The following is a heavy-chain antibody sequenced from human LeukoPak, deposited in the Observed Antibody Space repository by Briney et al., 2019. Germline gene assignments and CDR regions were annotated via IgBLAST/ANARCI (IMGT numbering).Heavy chain of an antibody. CDR1: GFTLRHYA. D-gene: IGHD3-3*01. CDR3: ARTISVFGILPDNWLDS. CDR2: MSYDGHNK. Sequence: GGSLRLSCAGSGFTLRHYAMHWLRQAPGKGLEWLAVMSYDGHNKSYSDSVEGRFTISRDDSKNTLYLHLNSLRSEDTGIYYCARTISVFGILPDNWLDSWGQGIPATVSS. V-gene: IGHV3-30*03. J-gene: IGHJ5*01.